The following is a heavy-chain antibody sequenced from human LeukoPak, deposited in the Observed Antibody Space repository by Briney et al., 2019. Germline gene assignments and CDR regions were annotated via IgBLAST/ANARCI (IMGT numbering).Heavy chain of an antibody. CDR3: AKTVKWELRGKYYFDY. CDR1: GFTFSSYG. J-gene: IGHJ4*02. V-gene: IGHV3-30*18. D-gene: IGHD1-26*01. CDR2: ISYDGSNK. Sequence: GGSLRLSCAASGFTFSSYGMHWVRQAPGKGLEWVAVISYDGSNKYYADSVKGRFTISRDNSKNTLYLQMNSLRAEDTAVYYCAKTVKWELRGKYYFDYWGQGTLVTVSS.